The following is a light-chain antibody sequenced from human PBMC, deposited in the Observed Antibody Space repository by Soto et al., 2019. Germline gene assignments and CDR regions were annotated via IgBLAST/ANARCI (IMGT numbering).Light chain of an antibody. CDR3: QSYDSSLTGSI. CDR1: TSNIGRNS. J-gene: IGLJ1*01. V-gene: IGLV1-44*01. Sequence: QSVLTQPPSASGTPGQRFTISCSGSTSNIGRNSVYWYQQLPGTAPKLVMYGDVQRPSGVPDRFSGSKSGTSASLAITGLQAEDEADYYCQSYDSSLTGSIFGTGTKLTVL. CDR2: GDV.